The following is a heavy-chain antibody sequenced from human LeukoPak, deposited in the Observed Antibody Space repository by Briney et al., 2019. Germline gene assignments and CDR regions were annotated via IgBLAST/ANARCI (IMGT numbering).Heavy chain of an antibody. J-gene: IGHJ4*02. CDR1: GYRFTRYW. CDR2: IYPGDSDT. CDR3: ARRSGLGTLDY. V-gene: IGHV5-51*01. Sequence: GESLQISCKGSGYRFTRYWIGWVRQLPGKGLEWMGFIYPGDSDTRYSPSFQGQVTISADKSISTAYLQWSSLKASDTAMYYCARRSGLGTLDYWGQGTLVTVSS. D-gene: IGHD6-19*01.